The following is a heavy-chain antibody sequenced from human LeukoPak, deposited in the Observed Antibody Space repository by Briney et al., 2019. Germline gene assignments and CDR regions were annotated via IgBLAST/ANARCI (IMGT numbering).Heavy chain of an antibody. D-gene: IGHD2-2*01. Sequence: GGSLRLSCAASGFTFNNYGMHWVRQAPGKGLEWVAVISYDGRNKHYPDSVKGRFTVSRDISTDTLWLQMDSLRTEDTAVYYCAKGPLRGTAAAIDYWGQGTLVTVSS. CDR2: ISYDGRNK. CDR3: AKGPLRGTAAAIDY. CDR1: GFTFNNYG. J-gene: IGHJ4*02. V-gene: IGHV3-30*18.